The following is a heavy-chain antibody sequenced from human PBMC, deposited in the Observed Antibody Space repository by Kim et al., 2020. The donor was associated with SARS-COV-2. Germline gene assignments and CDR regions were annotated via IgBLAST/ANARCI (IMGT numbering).Heavy chain of an antibody. J-gene: IGHJ4*02. CDR3: ARLVMRGGWYLRWEFDY. D-gene: IGHD6-19*01. Sequence: RKRRVTISVDTSKNQFSLKLSSVTAADAAVYYCARLVMRGGWYLRWEFDYWGQGTLVTVSS. V-gene: IGHV4-59*08.